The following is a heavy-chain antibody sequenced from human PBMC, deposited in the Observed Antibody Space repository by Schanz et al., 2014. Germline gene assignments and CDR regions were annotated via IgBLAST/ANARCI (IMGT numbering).Heavy chain of an antibody. D-gene: IGHD3-9*01. CDR1: GFTFSSYG. V-gene: IGHV3-33*06. CDR3: AKDHAGSDILTALGN. Sequence: VQLVESGGGLAQPGGSLRLACAASGFTFSSYGMHWVRQAPGKGLEWVAIIWYDGSNKYYADSVKGRFTISRDNSKNTLFLQMSSLRAEDTAVYYCAKDHAGSDILTALGNWGQGTLVTVSS. J-gene: IGHJ4*02. CDR2: IWYDGSNK.